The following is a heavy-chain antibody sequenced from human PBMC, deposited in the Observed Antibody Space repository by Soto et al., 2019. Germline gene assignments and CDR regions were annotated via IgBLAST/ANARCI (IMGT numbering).Heavy chain of an antibody. CDR3: ARGLWGYCGTDCYPLDV. CDR1: GGSIRSNIYY. J-gene: IGHJ6*02. CDR2: VHYSGST. D-gene: IGHD2-21*02. V-gene: IGHV4-39*07. Sequence: SETLSLTCSVSGGSIRSNIYYWGWIRQPPGKGLEWIANVHYSGSTYYTPPLKNRVTISVDTSNNQFSLKLNSVTAADTAVYYCARGLWGYCGTDCYPLDVWGQGTTVTVSS.